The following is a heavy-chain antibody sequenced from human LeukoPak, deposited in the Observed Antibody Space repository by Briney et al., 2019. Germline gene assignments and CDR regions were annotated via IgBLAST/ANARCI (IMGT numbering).Heavy chain of an antibody. V-gene: IGHV3-23*01. CDR1: GFTFSTYG. Sequence: PGMSLRLSCEASGFTFSTYGLSWVRQAPRKGLEWVSAISASGSRTHFADSVAGRFTISRDNSRNTLYLQMNSLRAEDTAIYYCAKVGNIAALPYYFDYWGQGTLVTVSS. J-gene: IGHJ4*02. CDR2: ISASGSRT. D-gene: IGHD6-6*01. CDR3: AKVGNIAALPYYFDY.